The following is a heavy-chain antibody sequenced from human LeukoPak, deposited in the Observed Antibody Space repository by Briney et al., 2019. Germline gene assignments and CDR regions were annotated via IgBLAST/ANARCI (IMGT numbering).Heavy chain of an antibody. Sequence: GGSLTLSCAAYGCTFSDYAMTWVRQAPGKGLEGVSGISISGGTTYYPESVKGRCTISRDNFERTVYLQMNIRRAEDTAIYFGSNGGVGYYYMDVWGKGTTVTVSS. CDR3: SNGGVGYYYMDV. D-gene: IGHD3-3*01. CDR1: GCTFSDYA. CDR2: ISISGGTT. J-gene: IGHJ6*03. V-gene: IGHV3-23*01.